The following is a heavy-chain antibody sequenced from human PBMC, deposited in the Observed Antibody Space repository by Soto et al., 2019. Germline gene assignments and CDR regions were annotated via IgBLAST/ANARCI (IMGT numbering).Heavy chain of an antibody. J-gene: IGHJ4*02. V-gene: IGHV1-69*08. CDR1: GGTFSSYS. CDR3: AREPYGDYSGY. D-gene: IGHD4-17*01. CDR2: ITPILGIA. Sequence: QVQLVQSGAEVKKPGSSVKVSCKASGGTFSSYSINWVRQAPGQGLEWMGRITPILGIANYAQKFQGRVTITTDKSTSTAYMQLSSQRSEDTAVYYCAREPYGDYSGYGGQGTLFTVSS.